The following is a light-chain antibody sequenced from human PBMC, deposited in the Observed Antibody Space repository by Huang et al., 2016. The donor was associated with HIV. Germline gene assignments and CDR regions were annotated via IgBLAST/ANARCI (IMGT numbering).Light chain of an antibody. J-gene: IGKJ1*01. CDR2: DSS. V-gene: IGKV3-15*01. CDR1: QAIKTS. Sequence: IVITQSPVTLSVSPGERATLSCGASQAIKTSLAWYQQRLGQPPRLLIYDSSARATGGPARFSGSGSGTNFTLTISSLQSEDFAVYYCQHYGNWPPWTFGPGTKVEMK. CDR3: QHYGNWPPWT.